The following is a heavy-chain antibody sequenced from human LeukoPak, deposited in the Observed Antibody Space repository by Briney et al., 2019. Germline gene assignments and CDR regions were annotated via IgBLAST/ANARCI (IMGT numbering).Heavy chain of an antibody. Sequence: SETLSLTCAVYGGSFSGYYWSWIRQPPGKGLEWIGEINHSGSTNYNPSLRSRVTISVDTSKNQFSLKLSSVTAADTAVYYCARDSRYSSVYWGQGTLVTVSS. CDR3: ARDSRYSSVY. J-gene: IGHJ4*02. CDR1: GGSFSGYY. V-gene: IGHV4-34*01. D-gene: IGHD5-18*01. CDR2: INHSGST.